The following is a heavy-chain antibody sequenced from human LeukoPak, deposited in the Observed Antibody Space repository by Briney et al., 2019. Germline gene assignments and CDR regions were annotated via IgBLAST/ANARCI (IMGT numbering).Heavy chain of an antibody. CDR2: IYYSGST. J-gene: IGHJ4*02. V-gene: IGHV4-38-2*02. CDR1: GYSISSGYY. D-gene: IGHD2-2*01. CDR3: VRHFQDICDIRYIVVVPAAPFDY. Sequence: SETLSLTCTVSGYSISSGYYWGWIRQPPGKGLEWIGSIYYSGSTYYNPSLKSRVTISVDTSKNQFSLKLSSVTAADTAVYYCVRHFQDICDIRYIVVVPAAPFDYWGQGTLVTVSS.